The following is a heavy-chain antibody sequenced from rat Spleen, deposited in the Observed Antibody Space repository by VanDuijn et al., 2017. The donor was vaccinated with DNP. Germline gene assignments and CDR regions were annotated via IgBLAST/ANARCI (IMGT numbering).Heavy chain of an antibody. CDR3: ARVQLGYYALDA. D-gene: IGHD5-1*01. J-gene: IGHJ4*01. CDR2: ISSGGGNT. V-gene: IGHV5S11*01. Sequence: EVQLVDSGGGLVQPGRSLKLSCAASGFTFSNYYMAWVRQAPTKGLEWVASISSGGGNTYYRASVKGRFTISRDNAKSTLYLQMDSLRSEETATYYCARVQLGYYALDAWGQGTSVTVSS. CDR1: GFTFSNYY.